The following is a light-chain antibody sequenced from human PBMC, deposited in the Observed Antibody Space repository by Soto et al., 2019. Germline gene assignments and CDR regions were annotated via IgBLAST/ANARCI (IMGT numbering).Light chain of an antibody. CDR1: QSVSSSY. CDR3: QQYGSSPTWT. J-gene: IGKJ1*01. Sequence: IVLTQSPGTLSLSPGERATLSCRASQSVSSSYLAWYQQKPGQAPRLLIYGASSRATGIPDRFSASGSGTDCSLTISRLEPEDFAVYYCQQYGSSPTWTFGQGTKVEIK. CDR2: GAS. V-gene: IGKV3-20*01.